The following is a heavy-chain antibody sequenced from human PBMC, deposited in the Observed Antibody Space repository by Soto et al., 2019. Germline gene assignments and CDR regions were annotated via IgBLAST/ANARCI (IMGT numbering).Heavy chain of an antibody. Sequence: PSETLSLTCTVSGGSISSSSYYWGWIRQPPGKGLEWIGSIYYSGSTYYNPSLKSRVTISVDTSKNQFSLKLSSVTAADTAVYYCDVGLYYYGMDVWGQGTTVTVSS. D-gene: IGHD1-26*01. J-gene: IGHJ6*02. CDR3: DVGLYYYGMDV. CDR1: GGSISSSSYY. CDR2: IYYSGST. V-gene: IGHV4-39*01.